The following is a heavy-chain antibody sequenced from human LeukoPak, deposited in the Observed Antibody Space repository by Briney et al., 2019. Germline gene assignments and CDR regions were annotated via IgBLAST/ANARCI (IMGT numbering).Heavy chain of an antibody. CDR3: ARSILYYYDRSARGTFDI. D-gene: IGHD3-22*01. CDR2: INHSGST. J-gene: IGHJ3*02. CDR1: GGSFSGYY. Sequence: SETLSLTCAVYGGSFSGYYWSWIRQPPGKGLEWIGEINHSGSTNYNPSLKSRVTISVDTSKNQVSLKLSSVTAADTAVYYCARSILYYYDRSARGTFDIWGPGTMVTVS. V-gene: IGHV4-34*01.